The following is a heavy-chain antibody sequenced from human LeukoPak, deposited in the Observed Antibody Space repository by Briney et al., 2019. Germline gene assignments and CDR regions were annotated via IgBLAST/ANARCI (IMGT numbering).Heavy chain of an antibody. V-gene: IGHV4-59*01. Sequence: SETLSLTCAVYGGSFSGYYWSWIRQPPGKGLEWIGYIYYSGSTNYNPSLKSRVTVSVDTSKNLFSLKVNSVTAEDTAVYYCARASSSGRIYFDYWGQGTLVTVSS. J-gene: IGHJ4*02. CDR2: IYYSGST. D-gene: IGHD6-19*01. CDR3: ARASSSGRIYFDY. CDR1: GGSFSGYY.